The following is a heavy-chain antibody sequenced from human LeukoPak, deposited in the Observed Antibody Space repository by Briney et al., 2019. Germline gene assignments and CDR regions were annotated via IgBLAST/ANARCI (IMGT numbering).Heavy chain of an antibody. CDR2: ISTSGSYT. Sequence: GGSLRLSCAASGFTFRSYSMHWVRQAPGKGLEWVSFISTSGSYTFYADSVKGRFTFSRDNAENSLYLQMNSLRAEDTAVYYCARDLEDYNSGGYYLGYWGQGTLVTVSS. V-gene: IGHV3-21*01. CDR3: ARDLEDYNSGGYYLGY. J-gene: IGHJ4*02. D-gene: IGHD3-22*01. CDR1: GFTFRSYS.